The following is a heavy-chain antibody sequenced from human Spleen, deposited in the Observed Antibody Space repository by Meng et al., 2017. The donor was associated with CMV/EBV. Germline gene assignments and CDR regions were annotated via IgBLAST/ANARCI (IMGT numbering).Heavy chain of an antibody. V-gene: IGHV1-2*02. D-gene: IGHD1-1*01. CDR3: ARVSGTTPRF. CDR1: GYTFTDYY. J-gene: IGHJ4*02. Sequence: ASVKVSCKASGYTFTDYYIHWVRQAPGQGLEWMAWINLINGDTSYAQKFQGRVTMTRDTSISTAYMEVSNLRSDDTAVYYCARVSGTTPRFWGQGTLVTVSS. CDR2: INLINGDT.